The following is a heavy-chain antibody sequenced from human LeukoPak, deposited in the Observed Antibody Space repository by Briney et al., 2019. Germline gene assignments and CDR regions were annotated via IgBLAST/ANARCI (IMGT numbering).Heavy chain of an antibody. D-gene: IGHD2-2*01. V-gene: IGHV3-21*01. Sequence: GGSLRLSCAASGFTFSSYSMNWVRQAPGKGLEWVSSISSSSSYIYYADSVKGRFTISRDNDKNSLYLQMNSLRAEDTAVYYCARGPAAMLGAFDIWGQGTMVTVSS. CDR3: ARGPAAMLGAFDI. J-gene: IGHJ3*02. CDR2: ISSSSSYI. CDR1: GFTFSSYS.